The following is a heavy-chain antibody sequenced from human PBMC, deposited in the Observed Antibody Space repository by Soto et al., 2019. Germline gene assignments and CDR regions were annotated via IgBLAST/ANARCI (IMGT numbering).Heavy chain of an antibody. CDR1: GYTFTSYY. D-gene: IGHD3-3*01. Sequence: ASVKVSCKASGYTFTSYYMHWVRQAPGQGLEWMGIINPSGGSTSYAQKFQGRVTMTRDTSTSTVYMELSSLRSEDTAVYYCARAKYYDFWSGYLGPLFYWGQGTLVTVSS. CDR3: ARAKYYDFWSGYLGPLFY. J-gene: IGHJ4*02. V-gene: IGHV1-46*03. CDR2: INPSGGST.